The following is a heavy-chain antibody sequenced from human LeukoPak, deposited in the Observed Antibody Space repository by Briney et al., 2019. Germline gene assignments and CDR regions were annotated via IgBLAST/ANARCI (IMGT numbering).Heavy chain of an antibody. V-gene: IGHV4-34*01. CDR2: INHSGST. CDR3: AREEYGSTVTNY. J-gene: IGHJ4*02. D-gene: IGHD4-17*01. Sequence: RPSENLSLTCAVYGGSFSGYYWSWIRQPPGKGLEWIGEINHSGSTNYNPSLKSRVTISVDTSKNQFSLKLSSVTAADTAVYYCAREEYGSTVTNYWGQGTLVTVSS. CDR1: GGSFSGYY.